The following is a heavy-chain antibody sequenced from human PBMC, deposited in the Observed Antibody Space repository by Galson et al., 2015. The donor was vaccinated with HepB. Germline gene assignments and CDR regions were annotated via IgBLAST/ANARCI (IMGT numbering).Heavy chain of an antibody. CDR1: GYTFTGYY. D-gene: IGHD6-25*01. V-gene: IGHV1-2*06. Sequence: SVKVSCKASGYTFTGYYMHWVRQAPGQGLEWMGRINPNSGGTNYAQKFQGRVTMTRDTSISTAYMELSRLRSDDTAVYYCARGGTSRGYSSGLWPGYYYYMDVWGKGTTVTVSS. CDR2: INPNSGGT. CDR3: ARGGTSRGYSSGLWPGYYYYMDV. J-gene: IGHJ6*03.